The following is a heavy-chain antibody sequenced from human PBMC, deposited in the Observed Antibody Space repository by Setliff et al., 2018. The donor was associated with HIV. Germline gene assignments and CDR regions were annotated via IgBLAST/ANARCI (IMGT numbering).Heavy chain of an antibody. CDR2: IYYTGNT. CDR3: ARHYYGSGSYYNPPPYYYYYMDV. J-gene: IGHJ6*03. V-gene: IGHV4-39*01. Sequence: SETLSLTCTVSGGSISSSSYYWGWIRQPPGKGLEWIGNIYYTGNTYYNLSLKSRVTISVDTSKNQFSLKLSSVTAADTAVYYCARHYYGSGSYYNPPPYYYYYMDVWGKGTTVTVSS. D-gene: IGHD3-10*01. CDR1: GGSISSSSYY.